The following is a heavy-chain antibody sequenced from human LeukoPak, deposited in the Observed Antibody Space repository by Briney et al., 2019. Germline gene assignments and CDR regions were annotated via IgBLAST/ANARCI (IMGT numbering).Heavy chain of an antibody. D-gene: IGHD5-12*01. CDR1: GFTVSSNY. Sequence: GRSLRLSCAASGFTVSSNYMSWVRQAPGKGLEWVSVIYSGGSTYYADSVKGRFTISRDNSKNTLYLQMNSLRAEDTAVYYCAGGFSGYDDFDYWGQGTLVTVSS. V-gene: IGHV3-53*01. CDR3: AGGFSGYDDFDY. J-gene: IGHJ4*02. CDR2: IYSGGST.